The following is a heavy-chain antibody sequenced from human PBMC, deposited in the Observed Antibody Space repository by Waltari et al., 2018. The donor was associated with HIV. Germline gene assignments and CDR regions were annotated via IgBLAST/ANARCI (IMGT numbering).Heavy chain of an antibody. CDR2: IYTSGST. Sequence: QVQLQESGPGLVKPSQTLSITCTVSGGSISSGSYYWSWIRQPAGKGLEWLGRIYTSGSTNYNPSLKSRVTISVDTSKNQFSLKLSSVTAADTAVYYCAREGKEDYDFWSGYFFGMDVWGQGTTVTVSS. D-gene: IGHD3-3*01. J-gene: IGHJ6*02. CDR1: GGSISSGSYY. CDR3: AREGKEDYDFWSGYFFGMDV. V-gene: IGHV4-61*02.